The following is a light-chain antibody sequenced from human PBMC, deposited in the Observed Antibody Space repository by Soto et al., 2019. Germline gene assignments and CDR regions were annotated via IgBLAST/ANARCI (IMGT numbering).Light chain of an antibody. J-gene: IGKJ3*01. V-gene: IGKV3-20*01. CDR3: QHYDNAPPSVT. CDR2: GAS. Sequence: EIVLTQSPAILSLSPGDRATLSCRASQSVSSDFVVWYKQKPGQDPRLLIYGASSRATGIPDRFSGSGSGTGFILSISRLQPEDFAVYYCQHYDNAPPSVTFGPGTKGDIK. CDR1: QSVSSDF.